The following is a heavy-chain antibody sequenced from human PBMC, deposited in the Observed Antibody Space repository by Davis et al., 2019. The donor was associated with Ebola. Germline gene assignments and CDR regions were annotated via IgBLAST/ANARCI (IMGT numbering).Heavy chain of an antibody. D-gene: IGHD6-6*01. J-gene: IGHJ4*02. CDR3: ARMQLRGYYFDY. CDR1: GYTFTGYY. Sequence: ASVKVSCKASGYTFTGYYMHWVRQAPGQGLEWTGWINPNSGGTNYAQKFQGWVTMTRDTSISTAYMELSRLRSDDTAVYYCARMQLRGYYFDYWGQGTLVTVSS. CDR2: INPNSGGT. V-gene: IGHV1-2*04.